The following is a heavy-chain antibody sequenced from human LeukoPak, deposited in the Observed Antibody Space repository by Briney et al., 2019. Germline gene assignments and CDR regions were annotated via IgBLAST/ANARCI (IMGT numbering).Heavy chain of an antibody. V-gene: IGHV4-59*01. CDR2: IYHSGST. CDR1: GGSISSYY. D-gene: IGHD3-22*01. J-gene: IGHJ5*02. CDR3: ARDYYDSSGYYYEGNWFDP. Sequence: SETLSLTCTVSGGSISSYYWSWIRQPPGKGLEWIGYIYHSGSTNYNPSLKSRVTISVDTSKNQFSLKLSSVTAADTAVYYCARDYYDSSGYYYEGNWFDPWGQGTLVTVSS.